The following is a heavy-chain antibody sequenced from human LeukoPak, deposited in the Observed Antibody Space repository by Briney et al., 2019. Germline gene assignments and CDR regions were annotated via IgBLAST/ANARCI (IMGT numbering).Heavy chain of an antibody. CDR2: IYTSGST. J-gene: IGHJ5*02. V-gene: IGHV4-4*09. Sequence: SETLSLTCTVSGGSISSYYWSWIRQPPGKGLEWIGYIYTSGSTNYNPSLKSRVTISVDTSKNQFSLKLRSVTAADTAVYYCARRTDYYDSSGYYDWFDPWGQGTLVTVSS. D-gene: IGHD3-22*01. CDR1: GGSISSYY. CDR3: ARRTDYYDSSGYYDWFDP.